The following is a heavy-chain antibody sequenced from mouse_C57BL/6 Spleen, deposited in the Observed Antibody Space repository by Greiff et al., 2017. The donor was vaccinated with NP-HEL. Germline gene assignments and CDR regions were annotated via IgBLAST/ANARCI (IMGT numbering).Heavy chain of an antibody. J-gene: IGHJ4*01. CDR1: GYTFTSYW. CDR2: INPSNGGT. D-gene: IGHD1-1*01. CDR3: ARSGYYGSSGYYAMDY. V-gene: IGHV1-53*01. Sequence: VQLQQSGTELVKPGASVKLSCKASGYTFTSYWMHWVKQRPGQGLEWIGNINPSNGGTNYNEKFKSKATLTVDKSSSTAYMQLSSLTSEDFAVYYFARSGYYGSSGYYAMDYWGQGTSVTVSS.